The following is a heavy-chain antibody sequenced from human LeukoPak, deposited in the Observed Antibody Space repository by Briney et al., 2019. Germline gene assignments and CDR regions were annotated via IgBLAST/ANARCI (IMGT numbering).Heavy chain of an antibody. Sequence: GGSLRLSCAASGFTFSSSAMSWVRQAPGKGLEWVPTISDSAGSTYYADSVKGRFTASRDNSKNTLYLQMNSLRAEDTAVYYCAKPPGIAAAGTGRGYYFDYWGQGTLVTVSS. CDR1: GFTFSSSA. D-gene: IGHD6-13*01. CDR2: ISDSAGST. V-gene: IGHV3-23*01. J-gene: IGHJ4*02. CDR3: AKPPGIAAAGTGRGYYFDY.